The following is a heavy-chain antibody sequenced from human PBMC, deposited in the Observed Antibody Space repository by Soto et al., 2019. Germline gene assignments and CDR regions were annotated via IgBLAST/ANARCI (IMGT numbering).Heavy chain of an antibody. CDR1: GFTFSSYG. V-gene: IGHV3-33*01. CDR3: ARDIVAARLWGYYYYGMDV. CDR2: IWYDGSNK. Sequence: GGSLRLSCAASGFTFSSYGMHWVRQAPGKGLEWVAVIWYDGSNKYYADSVKGRFTISRDNSKNTLYLQMNSLRAEDTAVYYCARDIVAARLWGYYYYGMDVWGQGTTVTVSS. D-gene: IGHD6-6*01. J-gene: IGHJ6*02.